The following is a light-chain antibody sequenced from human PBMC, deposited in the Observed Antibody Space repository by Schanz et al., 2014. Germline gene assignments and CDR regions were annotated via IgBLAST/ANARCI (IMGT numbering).Light chain of an antibody. Sequence: EIVLTQSPATLSLSPGERATLSCRASQSVSSYLAWYQQKPGQAPRLLIHGASSRATGIPDRFSGSGSGTDFTLTISRLEPEDFAVYFCQRYGGSPMYTFGQGTKLEIK. V-gene: IGKV3-20*01. CDR1: QSVSSY. CDR2: GAS. CDR3: QRYGGSPMYT. J-gene: IGKJ2*01.